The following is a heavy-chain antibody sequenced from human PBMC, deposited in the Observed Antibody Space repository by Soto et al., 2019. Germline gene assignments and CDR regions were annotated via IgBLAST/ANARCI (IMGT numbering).Heavy chain of an antibody. Sequence: QVQLVQSGAEVKKPGASVKVSCKASGYTFTGYYMHWVRQAPGQGLEWMGWINPNSGGTNYAQKFQGWVTMARDTSISTAYMELSRLRSDDTAVYYCARGGTVTMPGGVPEAGVFDYWGQGTLVTVSS. J-gene: IGHJ4*02. V-gene: IGHV1-2*04. CDR1: GYTFTGYY. CDR3: ARGGTVTMPGGVPEAGVFDY. D-gene: IGHD4-17*01. CDR2: INPNSGGT.